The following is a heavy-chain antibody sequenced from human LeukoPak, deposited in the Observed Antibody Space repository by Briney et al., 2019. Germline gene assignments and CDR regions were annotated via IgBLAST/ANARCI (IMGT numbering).Heavy chain of an antibody. Sequence: SGPTLVNPTQTLTLTCTFSGFSLRTSGMCVSWIRQPPGKALEWLARIDWDNDEYYTTSLKTRLTISKDTSKNQVVLTMTNMDPVDTATYYCVRTRPVSGWFDPWGQGTLVTVSS. D-gene: IGHD5/OR15-5a*01. CDR2: IDWDNDE. CDR1: GFSLRTSGMC. CDR3: VRTRPVSGWFDP. J-gene: IGHJ5*02. V-gene: IGHV2-70*11.